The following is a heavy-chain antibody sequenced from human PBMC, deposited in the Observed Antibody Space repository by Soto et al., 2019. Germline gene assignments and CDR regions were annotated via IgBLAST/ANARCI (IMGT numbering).Heavy chain of an antibody. Sequence: GESLKISCKASGYIFSNFWIGWVRQMPGKGLEWMGIIYPGDSDTIYSPSFQGQITISADRSISTAYLQWSSLKASDSALYYCVKLGLQHERRNDYWGQGNLVTVSS. V-gene: IGHV5-51*01. CDR3: VKLGLQHERRNDY. CDR1: GYIFSNFW. CDR2: IYPGDSDT. D-gene: IGHD4-4*01. J-gene: IGHJ4*02.